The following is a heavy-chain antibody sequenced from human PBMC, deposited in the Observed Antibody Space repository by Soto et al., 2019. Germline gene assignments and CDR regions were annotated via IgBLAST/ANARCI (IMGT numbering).Heavy chain of an antibody. D-gene: IGHD3-22*01. CDR2: IYYLGNT. CDR1: GGSLSSSSSY. J-gene: IGHJ4*02. V-gene: IGHV4-39*01. CDR3: AGLYPYESSGYHLNY. Sequence: QLQLQESGPGLAKPSETLSLTCTVYGGSLSSSSSYWGWIRQPPGTGLEWVGSIYYLGNTYYNPSLGNRITISVEPTKYQCSLRLTYVTAADTAVLYCAGLYPYESSGYHLNYWGQVALVTVSS.